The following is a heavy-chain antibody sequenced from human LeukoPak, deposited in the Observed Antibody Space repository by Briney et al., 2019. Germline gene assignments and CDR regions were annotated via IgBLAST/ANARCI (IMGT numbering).Heavy chain of an antibody. Sequence: ASVKVSCKASGYTFTTYNINWVRQAPGQELEWMGWISGYNGNTNYAQKLQGRVTMTTDTSTSTAYMELRSLKSDDTAVYYCASLKNYYDSSGYLVTDAFDIWGQGTMVTVSS. V-gene: IGHV1-18*01. D-gene: IGHD3-22*01. J-gene: IGHJ3*02. CDR3: ASLKNYYDSSGYLVTDAFDI. CDR1: GYTFTTYN. CDR2: ISGYNGNT.